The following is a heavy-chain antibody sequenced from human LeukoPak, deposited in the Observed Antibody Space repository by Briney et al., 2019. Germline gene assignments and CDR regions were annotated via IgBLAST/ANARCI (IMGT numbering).Heavy chain of an antibody. CDR2: ISGSGDNT. Sequence: GGSLRLSCAASGFTFSSYAMNWVRQAPGKGLEWVSAISGSGDNTYYADSVKGRFTISRDNSKNTLYLQMNSLRAEDTAVYYCAARKHLVVVVAATPFDYWGQGALVTVSS. D-gene: IGHD2-15*01. J-gene: IGHJ4*02. V-gene: IGHV3-23*01. CDR3: AARKHLVVVVAATPFDY. CDR1: GFTFSSYA.